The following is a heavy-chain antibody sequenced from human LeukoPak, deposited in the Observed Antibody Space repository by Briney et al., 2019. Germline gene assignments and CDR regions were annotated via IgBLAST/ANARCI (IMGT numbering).Heavy chain of an antibody. CDR2: TSYDGNEK. J-gene: IGHJ4*02. D-gene: IGHD6-25*01. CDR1: GFTFSFYG. Sequence: PGGSLKLSCADPGFTFSFYGMHFVRQAPGKGLDWVTVTSYDGNEKYYADSVKGRFTISRDNSKNTVYLQMNSLRAEDTAVYYCATGGTRAATGRMGFWGQGTLVTVSS. V-gene: IGHV3-30*03. CDR3: ATGGTRAATGRMGF.